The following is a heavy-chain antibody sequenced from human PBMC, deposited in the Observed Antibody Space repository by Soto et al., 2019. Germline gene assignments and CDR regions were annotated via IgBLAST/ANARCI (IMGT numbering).Heavy chain of an antibody. V-gene: IGHV3-33*01. Sequence: GGSLRLSCAASGFTFSSYGMHWVRQAPGKGLEWVAVIWYDGSNKYYADSVKGRFTISRDNSKNTLYLQMNSLRAEDTAVYYCARSTAMVMNYYYGMDVWGQGTTVTVSS. CDR3: ARSTAMVMNYYYGMDV. D-gene: IGHD5-18*01. J-gene: IGHJ6*02. CDR1: GFTFSSYG. CDR2: IWYDGSNK.